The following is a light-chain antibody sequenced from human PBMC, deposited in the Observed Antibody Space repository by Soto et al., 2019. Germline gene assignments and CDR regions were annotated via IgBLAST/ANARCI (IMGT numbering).Light chain of an antibody. J-gene: IGKJ1*01. CDR1: QSVSSSY. CDR2: GAS. Sequence: EIVLTQSPGTLSLSPGERATLSCRASQSVSSSYLAWYQQKPGQAPRLLIYGASSRATGIPDRFSGIGSGPNFPLTISRLEPEDFAVYYCQQYDSSPLWTFGQGTKVEIK. V-gene: IGKV3-20*01. CDR3: QQYDSSPLWT.